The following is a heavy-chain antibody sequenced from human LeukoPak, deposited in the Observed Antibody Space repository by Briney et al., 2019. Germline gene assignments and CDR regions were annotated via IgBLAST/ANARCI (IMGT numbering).Heavy chain of an antibody. V-gene: IGHV4-30-4*08. Sequence: PSEALSLTCTVSGGSISSGDYYWCWIRQPPGKGLEWIGYIYYSGSTYYDPSLKSRVTISVDTSKNQFSLKLSSVTAADTAVYYCARARPYYYYMDVWGKGTTVTVSS. CDR1: GGSISSGDYY. CDR2: IYYSGST. CDR3: ARARPYYYYMDV. J-gene: IGHJ6*03. D-gene: IGHD6-6*01.